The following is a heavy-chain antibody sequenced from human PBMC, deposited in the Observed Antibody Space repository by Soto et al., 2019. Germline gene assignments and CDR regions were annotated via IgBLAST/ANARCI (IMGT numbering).Heavy chain of an antibody. CDR3: ARGRFLEWLEGWFDP. Sequence: SQTLSLTCTVSGGSVSSGSYYWSWIRQPPGKGLEWIGYIYYSGSTNYNPSLKSRVTISVDTSKNQFSLKLSSVTAADTAVYYCARGRFLEWLEGWFDPWGQGTLVTVSS. CDR2: IYYSGST. D-gene: IGHD3-3*01. V-gene: IGHV4-61*01. J-gene: IGHJ5*02. CDR1: GGSVSSGSYY.